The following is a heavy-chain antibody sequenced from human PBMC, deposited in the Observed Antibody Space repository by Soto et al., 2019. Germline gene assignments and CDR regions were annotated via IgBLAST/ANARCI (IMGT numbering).Heavy chain of an antibody. V-gene: IGHV1-69*13. CDR1: RGTLRSFA. CDR2: IIPIFGIA. CDR3: ARSSYYYGSGPSLAYYYYYGMDV. D-gene: IGHD3-10*01. J-gene: IGHJ6*02. Sequence: PVEVSLKAPRGTLRSFAIRWVRQAPGKGAGGVGCIIPIFGIANYAQKFQGRVTITADESTSTAYMELSSLRSEDTAVYYCARSSYYYGSGPSLAYYYYYGMDVWGQGTTVTVSS.